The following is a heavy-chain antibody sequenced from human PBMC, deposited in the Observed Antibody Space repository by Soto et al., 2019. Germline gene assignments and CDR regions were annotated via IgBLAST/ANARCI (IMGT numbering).Heavy chain of an antibody. CDR2: INAGNGNT. D-gene: IGHD3-16*01. Sequence: QVQLVQSGAEVKKPGASVKVSCKASGYTFTSYAMHWVRQAPGQRLEWMGWINAGNGNTKYSQKFQGRVNITRDTSASTAYMELSSLRSEDTAVYYCARTLWGAYAYYFDYWGQGTLVTVSS. CDR1: GYTFTSYA. CDR3: ARTLWGAYAYYFDY. J-gene: IGHJ4*02. V-gene: IGHV1-3*01.